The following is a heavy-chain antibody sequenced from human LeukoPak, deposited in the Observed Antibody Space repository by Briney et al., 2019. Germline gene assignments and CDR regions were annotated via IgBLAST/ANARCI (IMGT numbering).Heavy chain of an antibody. D-gene: IGHD3-3*01. V-gene: IGHV3-7*05. Sequence: GGSLRLSCAASGFTLSSYWMTWVRQAPGKGLEWVAKIKQDGSDKYYVDSVKGRFTISRDNAKNSLYLQMNSLRAEDTAVYYCARTDFWSGYHRGYFDCWGQETLVTVSS. CDR2: IKQDGSDK. J-gene: IGHJ4*02. CDR3: ARTDFWSGYHRGYFDC. CDR1: GFTLSSYW.